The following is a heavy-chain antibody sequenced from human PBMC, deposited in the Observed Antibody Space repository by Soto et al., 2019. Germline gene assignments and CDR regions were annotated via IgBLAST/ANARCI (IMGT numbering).Heavy chain of an antibody. D-gene: IGHD1-1*01. CDR1: GYTFTSYG. CDR2: ISAYNGNT. Sequence: ASVKVSCKASGYTFTSYGISWLQQAPGQGLEWMGWISAYNGNTNYAQKLQGRVTMTTDTSTSAAYMELRSLRSDDTAVYYCARDSPVQLERRSVYYYGMDVWGEGTTVTVSS. CDR3: ARDSPVQLERRSVYYYGMDV. J-gene: IGHJ6*04. V-gene: IGHV1-18*01.